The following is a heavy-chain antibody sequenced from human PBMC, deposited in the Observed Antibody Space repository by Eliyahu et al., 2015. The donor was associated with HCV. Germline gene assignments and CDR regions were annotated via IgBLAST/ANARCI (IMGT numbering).Heavy chain of an antibody. J-gene: IGHJ6*02. CDR1: GFTFNDYP. CDR2: ISXNSGSI. Sequence: EAQLVESGGGLVQPGRSRRLSCVGSGFTFNDYPMPWVRQVPGKGLEWVAGISXNSGSIGYADSVKGRFTISRDNAKNSLYLEMNSLRVEDTALYYCAKVAYGMDVWGQGTTVTVSS. CDR3: AKVAYGMDV. V-gene: IGHV3-9*01. D-gene: IGHD2-21*01.